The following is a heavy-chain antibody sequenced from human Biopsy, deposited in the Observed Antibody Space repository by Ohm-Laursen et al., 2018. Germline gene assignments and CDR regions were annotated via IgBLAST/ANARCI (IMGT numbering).Heavy chain of an antibody. J-gene: IGHJ5*02. Sequence: GSSVKVSCKASGHTLTGHYMHWVRQAPGQGPEWKGWMNPDSGGTKYAQKFQGRVTMTRDTSISTAYMELSSLRSDDTAVYYCARDSGDGSGNYGGCFDPWGQGTLVTVSS. CDR3: ARDSGDGSGNYGGCFDP. CDR1: GHTLTGHY. CDR2: MNPDSGGT. V-gene: IGHV1-2*02. D-gene: IGHD3-10*01.